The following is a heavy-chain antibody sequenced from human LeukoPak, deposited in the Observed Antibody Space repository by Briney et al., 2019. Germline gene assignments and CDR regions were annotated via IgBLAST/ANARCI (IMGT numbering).Heavy chain of an antibody. Sequence: ASVKVSCKASGYTFTGYYMHWVRQAPGQGLEWMGWINPNSGGTNYAQKFQGRVTMTRDTSTSTVYMELSSLRSEDTAVYYCARVGGGMITVGGVIVKYDFDYWGQGTLVTVSS. D-gene: IGHD3-16*02. V-gene: IGHV1-2*02. CDR2: INPNSGGT. CDR3: ARVGGGMITVGGVIVKYDFDY. J-gene: IGHJ4*02. CDR1: GYTFTGYY.